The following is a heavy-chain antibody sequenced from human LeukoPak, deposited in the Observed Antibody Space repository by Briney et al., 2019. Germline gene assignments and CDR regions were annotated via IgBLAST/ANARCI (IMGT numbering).Heavy chain of an antibody. CDR1: GGSISSYY. CDR3: ARRRDYYDSRGYYAFDI. J-gene: IGHJ3*02. D-gene: IGHD3-22*01. Sequence: TSETLSLTCTVSGGSISSYYWSWIRQPPGKGLECIGYIYNSGSTNYNPSLKSRVSISVDTSKNQFSLKLNSVTAADTAVYYCARRRDYYDSRGYYAFDIWGHGTMVTVSS. CDR2: IYNSGST. V-gene: IGHV4-59*01.